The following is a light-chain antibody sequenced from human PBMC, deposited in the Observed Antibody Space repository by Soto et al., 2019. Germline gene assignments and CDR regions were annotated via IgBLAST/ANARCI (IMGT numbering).Light chain of an antibody. CDR2: GAS. J-gene: IGKJ2*01. V-gene: IGKV3-20*01. CDR1: HSVSSSY. CDR3: QQYRSSPPYT. Sequence: EIVLTQSPGTLSLSPGERATLSCRAGHSVSSSYLAWYQQNPGQAPRLLIYGASSRATAIPDRFSGRGSGTDFTLTISRLEPEDFAVYYCQQYRSSPPYTFGQGPKLEIK.